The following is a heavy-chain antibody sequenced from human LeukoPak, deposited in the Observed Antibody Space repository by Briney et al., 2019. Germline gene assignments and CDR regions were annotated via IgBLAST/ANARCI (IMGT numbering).Heavy chain of an antibody. D-gene: IGHD3-10*01. Sequence: ASVKVSCKASGYTFNTYGIIWVRQAPGQGPEWMGWISGYNGDTNYAQKFQGRVTMTTDTSTSTAYMELRSLRSDDTAVYYCARDYDTMVRGVKHYYMDVWGKGTTVTVSS. CDR2: ISGYNGDT. V-gene: IGHV1-18*01. CDR1: GYTFNTYG. J-gene: IGHJ6*03. CDR3: ARDYDTMVRGVKHYYMDV.